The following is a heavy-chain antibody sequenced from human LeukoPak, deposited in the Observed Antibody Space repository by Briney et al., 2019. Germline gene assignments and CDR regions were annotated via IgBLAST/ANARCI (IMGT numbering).Heavy chain of an antibody. CDR3: VGSGFDLWSGYYP. CDR1: GGSISSSSYY. CDR2: IYYSGST. J-gene: IGHJ5*02. D-gene: IGHD3-3*01. V-gene: IGHV4-39*01. Sequence: SETLSLTCTVSGGSISSSSYYWGWIRQPPGKGLEWIGSIYYSGSTYYNPSLKSRVTISVDTSKNQFSLKLSSVTAADTAVYYCVGSGFDLWSGYYPWGQGTLVTVSS.